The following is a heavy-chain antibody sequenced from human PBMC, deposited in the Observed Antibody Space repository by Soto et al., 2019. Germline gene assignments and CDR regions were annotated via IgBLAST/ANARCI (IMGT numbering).Heavy chain of an antibody. J-gene: IGHJ4*02. CDR3: AKGKDDFWSGYYPSC. Sequence: ASVKVSCKASGYTFTGYYMHWVRQAPGQGLEWMGWINPNSGGTNYAQKFQGRVTMTRDTSISTAYMALSRLRSDDTAVYYCAKGKDDFWSGYYPSCWGQGTLVTVSS. CDR2: INPNSGGT. D-gene: IGHD3-3*01. V-gene: IGHV1-2*02. CDR1: GYTFTGYY.